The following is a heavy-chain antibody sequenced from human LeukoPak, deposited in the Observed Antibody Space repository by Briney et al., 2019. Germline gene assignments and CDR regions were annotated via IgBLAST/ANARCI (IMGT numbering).Heavy chain of an antibody. CDR3: GRLFDS. J-gene: IGHJ4*02. CDR2: INYSGTT. Sequence: PSETLSLTYTVSGGAIISDNFYWGWVRQPPGKGLEWVGSINYSGTTYYNPSLRSRVSISVDTSRTQFFLRLNSVTAADTAVYYCGRLFDSWGQGILVTVSS. CDR1: GGAIISDNFY. V-gene: IGHV4-39*01.